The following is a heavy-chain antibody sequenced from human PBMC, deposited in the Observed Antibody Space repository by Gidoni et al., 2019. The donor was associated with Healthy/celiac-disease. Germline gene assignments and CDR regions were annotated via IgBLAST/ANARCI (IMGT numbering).Heavy chain of an antibody. CDR1: GGSISSGGYY. Sequence: QVQLQESGPGLVKPSQTLSLTCTVSGGSISSGGYYWSWIRQHPGKGLEWIGYIYYSGSTYYNPSLKRRVTISVDTSKNQFSRKLSSVTAADTAVYYCAREGPGYYDSSGYYYYYYGMDVWGQGTTVTVSS. V-gene: IGHV4-31*03. CDR2: IYYSGST. CDR3: AREGPGYYDSSGYYYYYYGMDV. J-gene: IGHJ6*02. D-gene: IGHD3-22*01.